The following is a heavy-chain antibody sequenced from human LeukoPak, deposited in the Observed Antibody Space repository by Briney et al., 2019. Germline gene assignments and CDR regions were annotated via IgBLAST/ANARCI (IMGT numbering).Heavy chain of an antibody. Sequence: ASLKVSCKVSGYTLTAFSIYWVRHAPGKGLEWMGDFDPEDVVAHNAQKLQGRVTLTEDTSTDTAYMEMSRLRSEETRVYICATSSEGSTSCYTVCVYLYFDLWGRGTLLTVSS. V-gene: IGHV1-24*01. CDR1: GYTLTAFS. J-gene: IGHJ2*01. CDR2: FDPEDVVA. D-gene: IGHD2-2*02. CDR3: ATSSEGSTSCYTVCVYLYFDL.